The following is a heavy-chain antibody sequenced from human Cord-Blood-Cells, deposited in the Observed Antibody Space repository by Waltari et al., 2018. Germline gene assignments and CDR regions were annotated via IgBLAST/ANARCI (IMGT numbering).Heavy chain of an antibody. CDR3: ARAYSNWFDP. CDR2: IYHSGST. V-gene: IGHV4-38-2*02. J-gene: IGHJ5*02. CDR1: GYSISRGYY. Sequence: QVQLQESGPGLVKPSETLSLTCTVPGYSISRGYYWGWIRQPPGKGLEWIGSIYHSGSTYYNPSLKSRVTISVDTSKNQFSLKLSSVTAADTAVYYCARAYSNWFDPWGQGTLVTVSS. D-gene: IGHD4-4*01.